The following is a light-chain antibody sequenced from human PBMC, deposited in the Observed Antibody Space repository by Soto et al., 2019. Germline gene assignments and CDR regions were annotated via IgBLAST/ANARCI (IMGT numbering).Light chain of an antibody. CDR3: QQSHSSPLT. CDR1: QTISHC. Sequence: IQMTQSPSFLSASVGDRVTISCRASQTISHCLNWYQQKPGKSPELLIYGASNLQSRVPSRFSGSGSGTHFTLTISSLQPEDSAAYYCQQSHSSPLTFGGGTKVEFK. CDR2: GAS. V-gene: IGKV1-39*01. J-gene: IGKJ4*01.